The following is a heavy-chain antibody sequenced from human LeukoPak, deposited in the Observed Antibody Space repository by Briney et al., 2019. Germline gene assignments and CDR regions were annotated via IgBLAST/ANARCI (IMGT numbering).Heavy chain of an antibody. J-gene: IGHJ4*02. Sequence: SETLSLTCAVYGGSFSGYYWSWIRQPPGKGLEWIGEINHSGSTNYNPSLKSRVTISVDTSKNQFSLKLSSVTAADTAVYYCARGLRYSSSPGYLGQGTLVTVSS. V-gene: IGHV4-34*01. CDR2: INHSGST. CDR3: ARGLRYSSSPGY. D-gene: IGHD6-13*01. CDR1: GGSFSGYY.